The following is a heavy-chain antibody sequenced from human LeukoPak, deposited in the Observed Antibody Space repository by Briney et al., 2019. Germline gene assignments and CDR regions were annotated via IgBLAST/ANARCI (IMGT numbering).Heavy chain of an antibody. Sequence: GGSLTLSCAASGFTFTTYEMHWVRQAPGKWLEWISYISISGTTMFYADSVKGRFTISRDNAKNSLYLQMNSLRDEDTAVYYCARDGQVWFDPWGQGTLVTVSS. CDR2: ISISGTTM. J-gene: IGHJ5*02. V-gene: IGHV3-48*03. CDR3: ARDGQVWFDP. CDR1: GFTFTTYE.